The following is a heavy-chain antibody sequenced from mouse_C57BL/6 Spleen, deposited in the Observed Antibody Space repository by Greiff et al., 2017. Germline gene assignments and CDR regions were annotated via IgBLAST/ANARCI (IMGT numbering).Heavy chain of an antibody. CDR3: ARANYYYADWYFDV. CDR1: GYTFTDYN. D-gene: IGHD1-1*01. J-gene: IGHJ1*03. CDR2: INPNNGGT. V-gene: IGHV1-18*01. Sequence: EVQLQESGPELVKPGASVKIPCKASGYTFTDYNMDWVKQSHGKSLEWIGDINPNNGGTIYNQKFKGKATLTVDKSSSTAYMELRSLTSEDTAVYYCARANYYYADWYFDVWGTGTTVTVSS.